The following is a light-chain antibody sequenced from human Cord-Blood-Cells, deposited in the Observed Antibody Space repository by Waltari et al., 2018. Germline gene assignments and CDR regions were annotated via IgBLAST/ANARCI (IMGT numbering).Light chain of an antibody. J-gene: IGLJ1*01. Sequence: QSALTQPPSASGSPGQSVTISCTGTSSDVGGYNYVSWYQQHQGKAPKLMLYEVSKRPSGVPDRFSCAKSGNTASLTVSGLQAEDEADYYCSSYACSNNYVFGTGTKVTVL. CDR1: SSDVGGYNY. CDR2: EVS. V-gene: IGLV2-8*01. CDR3: SSYACSNNYV.